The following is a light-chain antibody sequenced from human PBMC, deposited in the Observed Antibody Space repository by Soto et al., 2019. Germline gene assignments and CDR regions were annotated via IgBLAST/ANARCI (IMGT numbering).Light chain of an antibody. CDR2: GAS. V-gene: IGKV3-20*01. CDR1: QSVSRY. CDR3: QQFDTSPYT. J-gene: IGKJ2*01. Sequence: VLTLSPGTLSLSPGERATLSCRASQSVSRYLVWYQQKPGQAPRLLIYGASSRASGIPDRFSGSGSGTDFTLTINRLGPEDSAVYYCQQFDTSPYTFGQGTKLEIK.